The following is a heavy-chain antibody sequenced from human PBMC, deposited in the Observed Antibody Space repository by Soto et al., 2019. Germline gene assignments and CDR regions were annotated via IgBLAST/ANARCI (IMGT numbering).Heavy chain of an antibody. V-gene: IGHV4-31*03. D-gene: IGHD3-22*01. Sequence: QVQLQGSGPGLVKPSQTLSLTCSVSGVSMRTNDYYWSWIRQHPGKGLEWIGYIHYSGSTYYNPSLESRVTISVDTSKNQFSLKLRSVTAADTAVYYCARENYSYMSVEKWGQGTLVTVSS. CDR3: ARENYSYMSVEK. J-gene: IGHJ4*02. CDR2: IHYSGST. CDR1: GVSMRTNDYY.